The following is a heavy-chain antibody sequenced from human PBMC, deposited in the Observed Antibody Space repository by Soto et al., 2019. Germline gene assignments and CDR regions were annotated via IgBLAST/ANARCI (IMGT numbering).Heavy chain of an antibody. CDR3: ARDSTPVGITPQH. CDR1: GFTVSSNY. V-gene: IGHV3-66*01. D-gene: IGHD1-1*01. J-gene: IGHJ4*02. Sequence: EVQLVESGGGLVQPGWSLRLSCAASGFTVSSNYMSWVRQAPGKGLEWVSVSYSGGSTYYADSVKGRFTISRDHSKNTQYLQRTSLRAEDTAVYYWARDSTPVGITPQHWGQGTLVTVSS. CDR2: SYSGGST.